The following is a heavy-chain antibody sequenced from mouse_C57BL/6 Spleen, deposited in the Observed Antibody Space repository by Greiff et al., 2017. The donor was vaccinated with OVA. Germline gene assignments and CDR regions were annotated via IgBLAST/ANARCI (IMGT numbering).Heavy chain of an antibody. CDR2: IWRGGST. CDR3: AKNPTAQGGWFAY. Sequence: VQGVESGPGLVQPSQSLSITCTVSGFSLTSYGVHWVRQSPGKGLEWLGVIWRGGSTDYNAAFMSRLSITKDNSKSQVFFKMNSLQADDTAIYYCAKNPTAQGGWFAYWGQGTLVTVSA. D-gene: IGHD3-2*02. J-gene: IGHJ3*01. V-gene: IGHV2-5*01. CDR1: GFSLTSYG.